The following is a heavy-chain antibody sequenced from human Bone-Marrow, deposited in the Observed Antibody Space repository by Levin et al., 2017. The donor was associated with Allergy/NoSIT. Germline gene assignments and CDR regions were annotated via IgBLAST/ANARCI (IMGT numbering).Heavy chain of an antibody. Sequence: GGSLRLSCAASGFTFSNYALTWVRQAPGKGLEWVSAINGSGGSSYYADSVKGRFTISRDNSKNTLYLQMSSLRAEDTAVYYCARDGSSSGYDMGSWGQGTLVTVSS. CDR2: INGSGGSS. CDR3: ARDGSSSGYDMGS. J-gene: IGHJ4*02. D-gene: IGHD5-12*01. V-gene: IGHV3-23*01. CDR1: GFTFSNYA.